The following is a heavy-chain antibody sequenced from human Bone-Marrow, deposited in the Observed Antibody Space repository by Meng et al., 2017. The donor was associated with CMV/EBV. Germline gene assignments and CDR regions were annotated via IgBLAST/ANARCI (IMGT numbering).Heavy chain of an antibody. J-gene: IGHJ4*02. CDR2: IRDDGNDI. CDR1: GFTFSSYA. D-gene: IGHD5-12*01. CDR3: ANRYRGYEDVWYFES. V-gene: IGHV3-30*02. Sequence: GESLKISCAASGFTFSSYAMHWVRQAPGRGLEWVAFIRDDGNDIHYGDSVRGRFTISRVNSKNTLYLQMNSLRAEDTAVYYCANRYRGYEDVWYFESWGQGTLVTVSS.